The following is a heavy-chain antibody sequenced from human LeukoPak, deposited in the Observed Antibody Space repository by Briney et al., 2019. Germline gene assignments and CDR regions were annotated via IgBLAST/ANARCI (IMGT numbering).Heavy chain of an antibody. V-gene: IGHV3-53*01. D-gene: IGHD1-26*01. CDR3: ARERELQDGFDI. J-gene: IGHJ3*02. Sequence: PGGSLRLSCAASGFIVSSNYMTWVRQAPGKGLEWVSVIYSDGKTYYADSVKGRLTISRDNSKNTLYLQMNSLRAEDTAVYYCARERELQDGFDIWGQGTMVTVSS. CDR1: GFIVSSNY. CDR2: IYSDGKT.